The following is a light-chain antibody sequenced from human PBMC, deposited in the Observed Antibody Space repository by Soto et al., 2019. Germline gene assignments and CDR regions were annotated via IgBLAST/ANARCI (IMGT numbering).Light chain of an antibody. CDR1: SSDVGSSNL. V-gene: IGLV2-23*01. CDR2: EGT. Sequence: ALTQSASVSGSPGQSITISCTGSSSDVGSSNLVSWYQHHPGKAPKLMIYEGTRRPSGVSNRFSGSKSGSTASLTISALQAEDEADYYCSSYAGSSTFVFGTGTKVTVL. CDR3: SSYAGSSTFV. J-gene: IGLJ1*01.